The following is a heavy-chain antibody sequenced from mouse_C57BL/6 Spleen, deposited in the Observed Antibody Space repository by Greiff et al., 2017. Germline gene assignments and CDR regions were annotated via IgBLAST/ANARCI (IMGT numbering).Heavy chain of an antibody. CDR2: IYPRSGNT. J-gene: IGHJ4*01. V-gene: IGHV1-81*01. CDR3: ANYYGSSDAMDY. CDR1: GYTFTSYG. Sequence: VKLQESGAELARPGASVKLSCKASGYTFTSYGISWVKQRTGQGLEWIGEIYPRSGNTYYNEKFKGKATLTADKSSSTAYMELRSLTSEDSAVYFCANYYGSSDAMDYWGQGTSVTVSS. D-gene: IGHD1-1*01.